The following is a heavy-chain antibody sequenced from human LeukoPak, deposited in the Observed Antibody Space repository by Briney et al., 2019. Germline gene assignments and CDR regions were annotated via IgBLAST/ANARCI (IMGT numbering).Heavy chain of an antibody. CDR2: IYYSGST. D-gene: IGHD3-3*01. CDR3: ARGSIFGVATNWFDP. J-gene: IGHJ5*02. Sequence: PSETLSLTCTVSGGSISSSYWSWIRQPPGKGLGWIGYIYYSGSTNYNPSLKSRVIISVDTSKNQFSLKLSSVTAADTAVYYCARGSIFGVATNWFDPWGQGTLVTVSS. V-gene: IGHV4-59*01. CDR1: GGSISSSY.